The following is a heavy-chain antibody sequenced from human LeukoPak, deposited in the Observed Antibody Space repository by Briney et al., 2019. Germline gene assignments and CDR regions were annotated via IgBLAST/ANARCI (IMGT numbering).Heavy chain of an antibody. V-gene: IGHV3-74*01. D-gene: IGHD2/OR15-2a*01. CDR2: ISTDGSST. Sequence: GGSLRLSCAASGFTFSRYWMHWLRQAPGKGLVWVSRISTDGSSTSYADSAKGRFTISRDNGKNTLYLQMNSLRAEDTAVYYCASYLTSIPSGMDVWGQGTTVTVSS. J-gene: IGHJ6*02. CDR3: ASYLTSIPSGMDV. CDR1: GFTFSRYW.